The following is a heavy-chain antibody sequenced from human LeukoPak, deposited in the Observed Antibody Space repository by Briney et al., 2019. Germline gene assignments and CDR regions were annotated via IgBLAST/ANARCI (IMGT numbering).Heavy chain of an antibody. J-gene: IGHJ6*03. D-gene: IGHD6-13*01. V-gene: IGHV4-4*02. CDR3: ARGAKQQLRNYYYYYYMDV. CDR2: IYHSGST. Sequence: SETLSLTCAVSGGSISSSNWWSWVRQPPGKGLEWIGEIYHSGSTNYNPSLKSRVTISVDKSKNQFSLKLSSVTAADTAVYYCARGAKQQLRNYYYYYYMDVWGKGTTVTISS. CDR1: GGSISSSNW.